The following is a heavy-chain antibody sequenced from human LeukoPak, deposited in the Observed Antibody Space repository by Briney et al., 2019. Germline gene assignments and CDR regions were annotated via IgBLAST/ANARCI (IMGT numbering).Heavy chain of an antibody. CDR1: GGSISSSSYY. V-gene: IGHV4-61*05. Sequence: PSETLSLTCTVSGGSISSSSYYWGWIRQPPGKGLEWIGYIYYSGSTNYNPSLKSRVTISVDTSKNQFSLKLSSVTAADTAVYYCARHYYDSSGYHDAFDIWGQGTMVTVSS. CDR3: ARHYYDSSGYHDAFDI. D-gene: IGHD3-22*01. J-gene: IGHJ3*02. CDR2: IYYSGST.